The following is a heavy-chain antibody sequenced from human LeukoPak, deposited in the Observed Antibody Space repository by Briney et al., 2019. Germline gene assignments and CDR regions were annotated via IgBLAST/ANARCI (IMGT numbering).Heavy chain of an antibody. CDR1: GFTFSSYS. D-gene: IGHD6-6*01. J-gene: IGHJ4*02. Sequence: GGSLRLSCAASGFTFSSYSMNWVRQAPGKGLEWVSSISSSSYIYYADSVKGRFTISRDNAKNSLYLQMNSLRAEDTAVYYCAREGIAAPFFDYWGQGTLVTVSS. CDR2: ISSSSYI. V-gene: IGHV3-21*01. CDR3: AREGIAAPFFDY.